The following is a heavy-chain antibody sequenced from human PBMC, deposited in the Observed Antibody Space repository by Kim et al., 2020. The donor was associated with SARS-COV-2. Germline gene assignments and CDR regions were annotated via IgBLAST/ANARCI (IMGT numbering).Heavy chain of an antibody. Sequence: GGSLRLSCAASGFTFSNYWMSWVRQTPGKGLECVAQIKQDGSEKNYVDSVKGRFNISRDNAKNLVYLQINSLGVEDTAVYFYARDRYSSGWYPMDSWSQGTLVTVSS. D-gene: IGHD6-19*01. V-gene: IGHV3-7*01. J-gene: IGHJ1*01. CDR3: ARDRYSSGWYPMDS. CDR1: GFTFSNYW. CDR2: IKQDGSEK.